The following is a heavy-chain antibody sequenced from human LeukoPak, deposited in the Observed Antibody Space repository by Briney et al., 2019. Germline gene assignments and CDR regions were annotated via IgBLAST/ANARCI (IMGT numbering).Heavy chain of an antibody. V-gene: IGHV1-2*02. D-gene: IGHD5/OR15-5a*01. CDR1: GYIFTGYY. CDR2: INPNSGGT. Sequence: GASVKVSCKASGYIFTGYYMQWVRQAPGQGLEWMGWINPNSGGTNYAQKFQGRVTVTRDTSISTAYMELSSLRSDDTAVYYCATVRDRNSVYSSLDYWGQGTLVTVSS. CDR3: ATVRDRNSVYSSLDY. J-gene: IGHJ4*02.